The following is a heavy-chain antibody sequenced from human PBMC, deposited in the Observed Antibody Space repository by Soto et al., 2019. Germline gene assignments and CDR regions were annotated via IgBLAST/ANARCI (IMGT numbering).Heavy chain of an antibody. CDR1: GGSISSGDYY. Sequence: SETLSLTCTVSGGSISSGDYYRSWIRQPPGKGLEWIGYIYYSGSTYYNPSLKSRVTISVDTSKNQFSLKLSSVTAADTAVYYCARGGYSSSWYVDWYFDLWGRGTLVTVS. D-gene: IGHD6-13*01. CDR2: IYYSGST. CDR3: ARGGYSSSWYVDWYFDL. V-gene: IGHV4-30-4*01. J-gene: IGHJ2*01.